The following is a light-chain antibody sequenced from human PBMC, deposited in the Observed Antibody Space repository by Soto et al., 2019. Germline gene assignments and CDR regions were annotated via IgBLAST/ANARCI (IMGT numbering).Light chain of an antibody. CDR1: QSVLSK. J-gene: IGKJ1*01. CDR3: QQRSNGPRT. CDR2: GAS. Sequence: EVVMTQSPATLSVSPGERATLSCRASQSVLSKLAWYQQKPGQAPRLLIYGASSRATGIPDRFSGSGSGTDFLLPISSREPEDFAVYYCQQRSNGPRTFGQGTKVDIK. V-gene: IGKV3-11*01.